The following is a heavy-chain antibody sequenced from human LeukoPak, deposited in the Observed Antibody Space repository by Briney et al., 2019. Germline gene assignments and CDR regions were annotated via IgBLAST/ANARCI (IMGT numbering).Heavy chain of an antibody. CDR2: ITWNSGSI. Sequence: GGSLRLSCAASGFTFDDHAMHWVRQAPGKGQEWVSGITWNSGSIGYADSVKGRFTISRDNAKNSLYLQMNSLRDEDTAVYYCASSGSYRFDYWGQGTLVTVSS. CDR3: ASSGSYRFDY. V-gene: IGHV3-9*01. CDR1: GFTFDDHA. J-gene: IGHJ4*02. D-gene: IGHD1-26*01.